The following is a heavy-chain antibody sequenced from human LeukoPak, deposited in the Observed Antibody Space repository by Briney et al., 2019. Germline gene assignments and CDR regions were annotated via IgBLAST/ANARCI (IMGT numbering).Heavy chain of an antibody. CDR2: IKQDGSEK. CDR3: VREGGYSDYGWFDY. Sequence: GGSLRLSCAASGFTFSSYWMSWVRQAPGKGLEWVANIKQDGSEKYYVDSVKGRFTISRDNAKNTLYLQMNSLRAEDTAVYYCVREGGYSDYGWFDYWGQGTLVTVSS. J-gene: IGHJ5*01. V-gene: IGHV3-7*01. CDR1: GFTFSSYW. D-gene: IGHD4-11*01.